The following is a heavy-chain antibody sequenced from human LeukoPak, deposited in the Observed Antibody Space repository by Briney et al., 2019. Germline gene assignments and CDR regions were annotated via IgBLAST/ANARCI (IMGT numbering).Heavy chain of an antibody. J-gene: IGHJ6*03. D-gene: IGHD6-19*01. CDR2: ISYDGSNN. V-gene: IGHV3-30-3*01. CDR3: ARGSSSGWSTYYYYYMDV. Sequence: GGSLRLSCAASGFTFSNYWMSWVRQAPGKGLEWVAVISYDGSNNYYADSVKGRFTISRDNSKNTLYLQMNSLRAEDTAVYYCARGSSSGWSTYYYYYMDVWGKGTTVTVSS. CDR1: GFTFSNYW.